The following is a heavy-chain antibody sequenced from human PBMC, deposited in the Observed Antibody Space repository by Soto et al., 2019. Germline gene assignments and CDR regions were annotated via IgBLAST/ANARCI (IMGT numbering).Heavy chain of an antibody. CDR3: ARLGTMGVFDN. CDR1: GFTFSSYA. D-gene: IGHD1-1*01. J-gene: IGHJ4*02. Sequence: EVQLLLSGGGLVSPGGSLRLSCAASGFTFSSYAMSWVRQAPGKGLEWLAGITFRGDNTYYADSVKGRFSLSRDNSRNRLDLQINNLKVEDTALYYGARLGTMGVFDNWGQGTLLTVSS. CDR2: ITFRGDNT. V-gene: IGHV3-23*01.